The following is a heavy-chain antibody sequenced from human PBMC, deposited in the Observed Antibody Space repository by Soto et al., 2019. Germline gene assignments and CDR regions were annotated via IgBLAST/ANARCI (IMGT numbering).Heavy chain of an antibody. Sequence: ASVKVSCKASGYTFTGYYMHWVRQAPGQGLEWMGWINPNSGGTNYARKFQGRVTMTRDTSISTAYMELSRLRSDDTAVYYCARNPGRGYSYGYVYGMDVWGQGTTVTVSS. CDR3: ARNPGRGYSYGYVYGMDV. CDR2: INPNSGGT. D-gene: IGHD5-18*01. V-gene: IGHV1-2*02. J-gene: IGHJ6*02. CDR1: GYTFTGYY.